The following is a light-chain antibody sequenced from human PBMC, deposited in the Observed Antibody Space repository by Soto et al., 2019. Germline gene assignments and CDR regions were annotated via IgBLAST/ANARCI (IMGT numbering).Light chain of an antibody. Sequence: DIQVTQSPSSLSASVGDRVTITCRAIQNITTYLHWYQQRPGKPPKLLIHTASTLQSGVPSRFSGSGSGTDFILTISSLQPEDFATYYCQQTSSTLDSFGQGTKLEIK. CDR2: TAS. CDR1: QNITTY. J-gene: IGKJ2*03. CDR3: QQTSSTLDS. V-gene: IGKV1-39*01.